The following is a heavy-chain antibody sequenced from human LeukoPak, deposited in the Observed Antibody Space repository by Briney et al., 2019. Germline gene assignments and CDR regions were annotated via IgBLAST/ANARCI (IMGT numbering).Heavy chain of an antibody. D-gene: IGHD6-13*01. CDR2: ISWNSGSI. Sequence: GGSLRLSCAASAFTFDDYAMHWVRQAPGKGLEWVSGISWNSGSIGYADSVKGRFTISRDNAKNSLYLQMNSLRAEDTALYYCAKDMAYSSSWYYFDYWGQGTLVTVSS. J-gene: IGHJ4*02. CDR1: AFTFDDYA. CDR3: AKDMAYSSSWYYFDY. V-gene: IGHV3-9*01.